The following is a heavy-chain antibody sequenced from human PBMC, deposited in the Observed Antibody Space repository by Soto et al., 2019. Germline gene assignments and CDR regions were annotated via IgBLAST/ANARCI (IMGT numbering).Heavy chain of an antibody. J-gene: IGHJ6*03. Sequence: GESLKISCKGSGYSFTSYWIGWVRQMPGKGLEWMGIIYPGDSDTRYSPSFLGQVTISADKSISTAYLQWSSLRASDTAMYYCATSVNYPGSDAFHYHYMDVWGKGTTVTVSS. CDR2: IYPGDSDT. CDR1: GYSFTSYW. V-gene: IGHV5-51*01. D-gene: IGHD1-7*01. CDR3: ATSVNYPGSDAFHYHYMDV.